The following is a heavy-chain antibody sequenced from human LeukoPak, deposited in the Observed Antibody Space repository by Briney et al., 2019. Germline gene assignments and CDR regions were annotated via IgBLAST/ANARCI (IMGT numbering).Heavy chain of an antibody. D-gene: IGHD2-15*01. CDR2: INPNSGGT. CDR1: GYAFTSYG. CDR3: SRDSGYCSGGSCWYFDF. J-gene: IGHJ4*02. V-gene: IGHV1-2*02. Sequence: ASVKVSCKASGYAFTSYGISWVRQAPGQGLEWTGWINPNSGGTNYAQKFQGRVTMTRDTSMSTAYMELSGLRSDDTAVYYCSRDSGYCSGGSCWYFDFWGQGTLVTVSA.